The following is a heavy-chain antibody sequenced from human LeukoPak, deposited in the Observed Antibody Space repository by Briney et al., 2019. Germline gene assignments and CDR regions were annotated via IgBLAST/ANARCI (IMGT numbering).Heavy chain of an antibody. J-gene: IGHJ4*02. CDR1: GYTLTGYY. Sequence: GASVKVSCKASGYTLTGYYMHWVRQAPGQGLEWMGWINPNSGGTNYAQKFQGRVTMTRDTSISTAYMELSRLRSDDTAVYYCARDRSLTGSSLDYWGQGTLVTVSS. CDR3: ARDRSLTGSSLDY. CDR2: INPNSGGT. D-gene: IGHD3-9*01. V-gene: IGHV1-2*02.